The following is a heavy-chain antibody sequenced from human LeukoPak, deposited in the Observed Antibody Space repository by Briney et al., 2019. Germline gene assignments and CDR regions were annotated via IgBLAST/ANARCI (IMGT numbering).Heavy chain of an antibody. CDR3: AKMAGQQLGDYYMDV. V-gene: IGHV3-23*01. CDR2: LSGSGFNT. D-gene: IGHD6-13*01. CDR1: GFTFSNFA. J-gene: IGHJ6*03. Sequence: GGSLRLSCGASGFTFSNFAMTWVRQAPGRGLEWVSALSGSGFNTYYADSVKGRFTISRDNSKNTLYLQMNSLRTEDTAVYYCAKMAGQQLGDYYMDVWGKGTTLTVSS.